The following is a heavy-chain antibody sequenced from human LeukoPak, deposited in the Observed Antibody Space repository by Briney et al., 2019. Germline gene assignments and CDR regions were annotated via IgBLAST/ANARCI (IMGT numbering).Heavy chain of an antibody. CDR2: ISGSAHKI. CDR1: GITFSNYA. CDR3: AKETALAYYDILTGYSALSDY. Sequence: GGSLRLSCVASGITFSNYAVSWVRQAPEKGLDWVSVISGSAHKIRYADSVKGRFTISRDNSKNTLYLQMNSLRAEDTAVYYCAKETALAYYDILTGYSALSDYWGQGTLVTVSS. J-gene: IGHJ4*02. D-gene: IGHD3-9*01. V-gene: IGHV3-23*01.